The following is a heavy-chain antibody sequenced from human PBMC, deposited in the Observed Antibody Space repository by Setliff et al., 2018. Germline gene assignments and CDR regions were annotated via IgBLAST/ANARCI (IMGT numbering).Heavy chain of an antibody. D-gene: IGHD3-22*01. CDR1: GYSISSGYY. V-gene: IGHV4-38-2*01. Sequence: PSETLSLTCAVSGYSISSGYYWGWIRQPPGKGLEWIGSTYHSGSTYYNPSLKSRVTMSVDTSKNQFSLKLSSVTAADTAVYYCARTNYYDSSTYFNWFDPWGQGTLVTVSS. J-gene: IGHJ5*02. CDR3: ARTNYYDSSTYFNWFDP. CDR2: TYHSGST.